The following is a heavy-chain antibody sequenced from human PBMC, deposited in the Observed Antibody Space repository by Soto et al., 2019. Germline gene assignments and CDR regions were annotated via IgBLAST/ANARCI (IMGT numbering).Heavy chain of an antibody. CDR2: FSGSGGST. CDR1: GFTFSSYA. Sequence: EVQLLESGGGLVQPGGSLRLSCAASGFTFSSYAMRWVRQAPGKGLEWVSAFSGSGGSTYYADSVKGRFTIARDNSKNTLYLQMNSLRAEYTAVYYWARRGSGSYYDYWGQGTLVTVSS. D-gene: IGHD1-26*01. CDR3: ARRGSGSYYDY. V-gene: IGHV3-23*01. J-gene: IGHJ4*02.